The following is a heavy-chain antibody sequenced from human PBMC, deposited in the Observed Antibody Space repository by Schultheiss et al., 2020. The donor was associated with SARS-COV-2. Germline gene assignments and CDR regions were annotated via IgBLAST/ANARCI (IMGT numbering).Heavy chain of an antibody. D-gene: IGHD1-26*01. CDR1: GFTFDDYT. Sequence: GGSLRLSCAASGFTFDDYTMHWVRQAPGKGLEWVSLISWDGDSTYYADSVKGRFTISRDNAKNTLYLQMNSLRDEDTAVYYCARDAGATDYWGQGTLVTVSS. J-gene: IGHJ4*02. CDR2: ISWDGDST. CDR3: ARDAGATDY. V-gene: IGHV3-43*01.